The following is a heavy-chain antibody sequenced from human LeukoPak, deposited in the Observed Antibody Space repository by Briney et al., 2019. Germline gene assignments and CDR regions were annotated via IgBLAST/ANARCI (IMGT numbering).Heavy chain of an antibody. D-gene: IGHD1-26*01. CDR2: ISVQNGNI. Sequence: GASVKVSCKTSGYNYATSGISWVRQAPGQGLEWMGWISVQNGNIKYAQKSQGRVNLTTDTSTTSAYMELRSLTSDDTAVYYCARDSGSYWNYFDYWGQGTLVTVSS. J-gene: IGHJ4*02. CDR1: GYNYATSG. CDR3: ARDSGSYWNYFDY. V-gene: IGHV1-18*01.